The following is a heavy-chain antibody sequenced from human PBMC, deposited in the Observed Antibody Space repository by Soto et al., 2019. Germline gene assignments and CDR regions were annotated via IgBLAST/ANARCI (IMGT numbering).Heavy chain of an antibody. CDR3: VKEVEGFDY. D-gene: IGHD1-1*01. Sequence: GGSLRLSCAASGVPFNSHTMNWVRQASGKGLEWVSSITGSRDMFYADSVKGRFTISRDNAKNSLYLQMNSLRAEDAAVYYCVKEVEGFDYWGQGTLVTVSS. CDR1: GVPFNSHT. CDR2: ITGSRDM. J-gene: IGHJ4*02. V-gene: IGHV3-21*01.